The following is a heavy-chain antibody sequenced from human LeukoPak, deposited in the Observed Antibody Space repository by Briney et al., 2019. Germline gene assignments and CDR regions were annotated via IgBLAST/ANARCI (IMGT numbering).Heavy chain of an antibody. CDR3: AKDPGLLWFGEYAFDI. CDR2: ISYDGSNK. D-gene: IGHD3-10*01. Sequence: GRSLRLSCAASGFTFSSYGMHWVRQAPGKGLEWVAVISYDGSNKYYADSVKGRFTISRDNSENTLYLQMNSLRAEDTAVYYCAKDPGLLWFGEYAFDIWGQGTMVTVSS. V-gene: IGHV3-30*18. J-gene: IGHJ3*02. CDR1: GFTFSSYG.